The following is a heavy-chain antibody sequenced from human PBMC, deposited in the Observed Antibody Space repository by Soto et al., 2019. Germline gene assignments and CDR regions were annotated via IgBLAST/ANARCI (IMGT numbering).Heavy chain of an antibody. V-gene: IGHV1-18*01. CDR2: LNAYNGNT. J-gene: IGHJ4*02. CDR3: ARDTAMALPDA. D-gene: IGHD5-18*01. CDR1: GYTFTSYA. Sequence: QVQLVQSGAEVKKPGASVKVSCKASGYTFTSYAISWVRQAPGQGLEWMGWLNAYNGNTNAAQKLQGRVTMTTDTSTNTAYMELRSLRSDDTAVYYCARDTAMALPDAWGQGTLVTVSS.